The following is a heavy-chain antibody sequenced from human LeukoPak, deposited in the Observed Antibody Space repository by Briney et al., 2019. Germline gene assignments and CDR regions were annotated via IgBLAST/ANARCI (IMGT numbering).Heavy chain of an antibody. CDR1: GFTFSSYW. Sequence: GGSLRLSCAASGFTFSSYWMSWVRQAPGKGLEWVANIKQDGSEKYYVDSVKGRFTISRDNAKNSLYLQMNSLRAEDTAVYYCARDGDSSSWDFDYWGQGTLVTASS. V-gene: IGHV3-7*01. CDR2: IKQDGSEK. J-gene: IGHJ4*02. CDR3: ARDGDSSSWDFDY. D-gene: IGHD6-13*01.